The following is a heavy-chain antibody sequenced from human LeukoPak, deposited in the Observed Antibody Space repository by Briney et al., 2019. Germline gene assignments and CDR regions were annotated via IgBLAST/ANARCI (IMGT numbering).Heavy chain of an antibody. Sequence: PGGSLRPSCAASGFTFNTYWMHWVRQAPGKGLVWVSHINPDGSQTNYADSVTGRFTISRDNGKNTLYLEMNSLRAEDTALYYCARDPVRRDSYWGQGTLVTVSS. CDR1: GFTFNTYW. V-gene: IGHV3-74*01. CDR3: ARDPVRRDSY. CDR2: INPDGSQT. D-gene: IGHD3-10*01. J-gene: IGHJ4*02.